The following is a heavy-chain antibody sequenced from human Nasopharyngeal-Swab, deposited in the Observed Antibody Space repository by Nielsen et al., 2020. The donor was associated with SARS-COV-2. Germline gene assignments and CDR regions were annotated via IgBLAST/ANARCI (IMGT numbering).Heavy chain of an antibody. Sequence: SETLSLTCTVSGGSISSGDYYWSWIRQPPGKGLEWIGNIYYSGSTDYNPSLKSRFTISVDTSKNQFSLKLSSVTAADTAVYYCAREPLRDGMDVWGQGTTVTASS. D-gene: IGHD2-21*02. CDR2: IYYSGST. CDR1: GGSISSGDYY. V-gene: IGHV4-30-4*01. J-gene: IGHJ6*02. CDR3: AREPLRDGMDV.